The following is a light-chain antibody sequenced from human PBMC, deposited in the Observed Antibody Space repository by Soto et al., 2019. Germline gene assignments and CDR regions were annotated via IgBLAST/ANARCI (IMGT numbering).Light chain of an antibody. Sequence: EVVFTQSPGTLSLSPVQRSTLSFRASQTISSGYLAWYQQRSGQTPRLLIYGSSSRASDIPDRFSGSGSGTDFTLTITRLEPEDFAVYYCQQYARSPWTFGQGTKVDIK. V-gene: IGKV3-20*01. CDR2: GSS. CDR3: QQYARSPWT. CDR1: QTISSGY. J-gene: IGKJ1*01.